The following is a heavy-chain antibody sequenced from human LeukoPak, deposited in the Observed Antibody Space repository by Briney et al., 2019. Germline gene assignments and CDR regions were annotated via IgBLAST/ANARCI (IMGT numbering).Heavy chain of an antibody. D-gene: IGHD6-13*01. CDR3: ESYRSSWFPPTIFPY. V-gene: IGHV4-39*01. CDR2: INYSGST. CDR1: GGSISSSSYY. Sequence: PSETLSLTCTVSGGSISSSSYYWGWIRQPPGKGLEWLGSINYSGSTYYHPSHKSRVTTSVDTFKNQLSLKLSSVGAAVTAVDYCESYRSSWFPPTIFPYWGQGTLVTVSS. J-gene: IGHJ4*02.